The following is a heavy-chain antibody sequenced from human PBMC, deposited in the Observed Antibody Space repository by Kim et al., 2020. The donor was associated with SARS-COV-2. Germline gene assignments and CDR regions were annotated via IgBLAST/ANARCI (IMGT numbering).Heavy chain of an antibody. CDR3: SQSPYCSSTSCWGLEF. CDR2: VKSITDGATT. CDR1: GFTFTSAW. V-gene: IGHV3-15*01. D-gene: IGHD2-2*01. Sequence: GGSLRLSCAASGFTFTSAWMSWVRQAPGKGLEWIGRVKSITDGATTDYAAPVKGRFIISRDDSKNTRYLQMNSLKTADTAVYYCSQSPYCSSTSCWGLEFWGQGVLVTVSS. J-gene: IGHJ4*02.